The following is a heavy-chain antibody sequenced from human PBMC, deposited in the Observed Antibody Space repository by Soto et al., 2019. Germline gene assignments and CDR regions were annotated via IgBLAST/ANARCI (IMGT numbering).Heavy chain of an antibody. CDR1: GFMFSSYA. CDR2: ISGSGGST. CDR3: AKDPMSSWSAEYFQH. D-gene: IGHD6-13*01. J-gene: IGHJ1*01. Sequence: EVQLLESGGGLVQPGGSLRLSCAASGFMFSSYAMSWVRQAPGKGLEWVSSISGSGGSTYYADSVKGRFTISRDNSKNPLYLQMTSLRAEDTAVYYCAKDPMSSWSAEYFQHWGQGTLVTVSS. V-gene: IGHV3-23*01.